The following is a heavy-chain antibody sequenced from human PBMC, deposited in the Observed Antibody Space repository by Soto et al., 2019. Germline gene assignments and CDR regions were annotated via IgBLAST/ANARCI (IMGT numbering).Heavy chain of an antibody. CDR2: IIPILGIA. CDR1: GGTFSSYT. J-gene: IGHJ4*02. CDR3: YCSGGSCRFDY. Sequence: ASVKVSCKASGGTFSSYTISWVRQAPGQGLEWMGRIIPILGIANYAQKFQGRVTITADKSTSTAYMELSSLRSEDTAVYYCYCSGGSCRFDYWGQGTLVTVSS. D-gene: IGHD2-15*01. V-gene: IGHV1-69*02.